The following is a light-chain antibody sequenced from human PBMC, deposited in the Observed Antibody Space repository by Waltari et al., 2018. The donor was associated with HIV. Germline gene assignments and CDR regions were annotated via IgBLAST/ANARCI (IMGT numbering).Light chain of an antibody. V-gene: IGLV1-40*01. CDR2: GNT. Sequence: QSVLTQPPSVSGAPGQRVAISCTGTSSNIVAGYHVHWYQHLPGTAPKLLIYGNTVRPSGVPDRFSGSKSGTSASLAITGLQADDEADYYCQSYDTTLSGWVFGGGTKLTVL. J-gene: IGLJ3*02. CDR1: SSNIVAGYH. CDR3: QSYDTTLSGWV.